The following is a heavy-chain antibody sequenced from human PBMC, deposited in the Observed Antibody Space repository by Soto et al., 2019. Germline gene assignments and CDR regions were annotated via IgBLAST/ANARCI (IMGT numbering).Heavy chain of an antibody. CDR1: GFIFSTHH. CDR3: VATSATYHV. CDR2: SSPRSSTI. J-gene: IGHJ4*02. V-gene: IGHV3-48*02. D-gene: IGHD2-2*01. Sequence: GGSLRLSCSASGFIFSTHHMHWVRQAPGKGPEWVSYSSPRSSTIYYGDSVKGRFTVSRDDAENSLYLQMDSLRDEDTAVYYCVATSATYHVWGQGTLVTVSS.